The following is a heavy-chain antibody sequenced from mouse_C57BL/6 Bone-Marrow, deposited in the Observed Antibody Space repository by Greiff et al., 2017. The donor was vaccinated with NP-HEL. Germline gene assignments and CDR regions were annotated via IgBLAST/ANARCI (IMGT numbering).Heavy chain of an antibody. CDR3: ARGAHARAY. J-gene: IGHJ3*01. Sequence: QVQLQQPGAELVKPGASVKMSCKASGYTFTSYWITWVKQRPGQGLEWIGDLYPGSGSNNYNEKFKGKATLTVDTSSSTAYIQLSSLTSEDSAVYYCARGAHARAYWGQGTLVTVSA. CDR2: LYPGSGSN. D-gene: IGHD3-2*02. CDR1: GYTFTSYW. V-gene: IGHV1-55*01.